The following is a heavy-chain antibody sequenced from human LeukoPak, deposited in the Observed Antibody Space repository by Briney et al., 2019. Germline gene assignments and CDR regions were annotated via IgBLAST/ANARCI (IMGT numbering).Heavy chain of an antibody. Sequence: KPSETLSLTCIVSGVSIRSDTYYWGWIRQPPGKGLEWIGNYHNGNSYYNPSLKSRVTISEDTSGNQFSLRVTSVTAADTAVYYCARLWDSTGLCFYYYMDVWGEGTTVTVSS. CDR1: GVSIRSDTYY. D-gene: IGHD6-25*01. CDR3: ARLWDSTGLCFYYYMDV. V-gene: IGHV4-39*01. CDR2: YHNGNS. J-gene: IGHJ6*03.